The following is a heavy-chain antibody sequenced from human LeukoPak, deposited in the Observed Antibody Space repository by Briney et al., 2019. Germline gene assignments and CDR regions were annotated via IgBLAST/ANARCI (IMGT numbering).Heavy chain of an antibody. CDR2: ISYDGSNK. V-gene: IGHV3-30-3*01. D-gene: IGHD2-15*01. CDR3: ARYCNGGSCSAR. CDR1: GFTFSSYA. Sequence: GGSLRLSCAASGFTFSSYAMHWVRQAAGKGLEWVAVISYDGSNKYYADSVKGRFTISRDNSKNTLYLQMNSLRAEDTAVYYCARYCNGGSCSARWGQGTLVTASS. J-gene: IGHJ4*02.